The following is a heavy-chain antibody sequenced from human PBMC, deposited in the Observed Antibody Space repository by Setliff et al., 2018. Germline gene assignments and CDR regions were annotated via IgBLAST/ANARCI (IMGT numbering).Heavy chain of an antibody. CDR1: GVSITSHY. D-gene: IGHD3-22*01. CDR3: ARSINGYQQRYDI. Sequence: SETLSLTCTVSGVSITSHYWSWIRQPPGRALEWIGYIHHSGSTNYNPSLKSRVTLSMDTSRDQFSLKLISMTAADTAVYYCARSINGYQQRYDIWGQGALVTVSS. J-gene: IGHJ4*02. CDR2: IHHSGST. V-gene: IGHV4-59*11.